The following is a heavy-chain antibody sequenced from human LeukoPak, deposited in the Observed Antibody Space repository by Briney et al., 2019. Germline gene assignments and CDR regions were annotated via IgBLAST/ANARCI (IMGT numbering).Heavy chain of an antibody. Sequence: SGPTLMHPTPTLTLTFTFSGFSLGTRGVGVGWIRQPPGKALEGRALIDWDDDKRYSPSLKSRLTITKDTSKNQVVLTMTNMDPVDTATYYCAHSTHYYGSGSWGAFDIWGQGTMVTVSS. CDR3: AHSTHYYGSGSWGAFDI. CDR2: IDWDDDK. J-gene: IGHJ3*02. D-gene: IGHD3-10*01. V-gene: IGHV2-5*02. CDR1: GFSLGTRGVG.